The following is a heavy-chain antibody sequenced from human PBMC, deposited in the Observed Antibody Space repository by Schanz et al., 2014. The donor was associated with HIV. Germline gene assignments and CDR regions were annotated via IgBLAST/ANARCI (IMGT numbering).Heavy chain of an antibody. CDR3: AREWAFDF. CDR1: GDTFSSHA. V-gene: IGHV1-69*06. D-gene: IGHD1-26*01. Sequence: QVQLVQSGAEVKKPGSSVKVSCELSGDTFSSHAISWVRQAPGQGLEWMGGIIPVFGTTNYAQKLQGRVTMTTDTSTSTAYMELRSLRSDDTAVYYCAREWAFDFWGQGTLVTVSS. J-gene: IGHJ4*02. CDR2: IIPVFGTT.